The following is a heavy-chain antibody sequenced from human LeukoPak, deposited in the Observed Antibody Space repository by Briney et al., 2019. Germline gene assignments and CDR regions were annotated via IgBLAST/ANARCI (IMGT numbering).Heavy chain of an antibody. D-gene: IGHD4-17*01. CDR3: ARDISGDPYWYFDL. CDR2: IIPIFGTA. Sequence: SVKVSCKASGGTFSSYAISWVRQAPGQGLEWMGGIIPIFGTANYAQKFQGRVTITAGESTSTAYMELSSLRSEDTAVYYCARDISGDPYWYFDLWGRGTLVTVSS. V-gene: IGHV1-69*01. J-gene: IGHJ2*01. CDR1: GGTFSSYA.